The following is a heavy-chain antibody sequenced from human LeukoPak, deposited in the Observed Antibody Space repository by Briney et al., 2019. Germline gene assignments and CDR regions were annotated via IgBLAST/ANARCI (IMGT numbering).Heavy chain of an antibody. CDR3: AKAYTAYVPIDY. Sequence: GGSLRLSCAASGFSFSNYAMSWVRQAPGKGLDWVSGISGSGSSTSYADSVKGRFSISRDNSKNTLFLQMNSLRADDTAVYYCAKAYTAYVPIDYWGQGTLVTVSS. CDR1: GFSFSNYA. D-gene: IGHD5-12*01. V-gene: IGHV3-23*01. J-gene: IGHJ4*02. CDR2: ISGSGSST.